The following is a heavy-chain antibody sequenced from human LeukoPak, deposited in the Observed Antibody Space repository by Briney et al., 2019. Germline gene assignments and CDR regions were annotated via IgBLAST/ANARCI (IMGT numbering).Heavy chain of an antibody. D-gene: IGHD6-13*01. J-gene: IGHJ6*03. CDR2: MNPNSGNT. CDR1: GGTFTSYD. Sequence: ASVKVSCKASGGTFTSYDINWVRQATGQGLEWMGWMNPNSGNTGYAQKFQGRVTITRNTSISTAYMELSSLRSEDTAVYYCARGSSPYSSSWYLLYYYYYYMDVWGKGTTVTVSS. V-gene: IGHV1-8*03. CDR3: ARGSSPYSSSWYLLYYYYYYMDV.